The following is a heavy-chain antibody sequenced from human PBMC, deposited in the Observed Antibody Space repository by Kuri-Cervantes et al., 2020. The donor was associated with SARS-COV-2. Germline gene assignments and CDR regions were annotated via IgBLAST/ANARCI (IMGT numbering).Heavy chain of an antibody. D-gene: IGHD3-10*01. CDR2: VYSSNTT. V-gene: IGHV3-66*03. Sequence: VSGKYMRWVRQAPGKGLEWVSIVYSSNTTSYADSVKGRFTISRDNSKNTLYLQMNSLRAEDTAVYYCARDRADYYYYYGMDVWGQGTTVTVSS. CDR3: ARDRADYYYYYGMDV. J-gene: IGHJ6*02. CDR1: VSGKY.